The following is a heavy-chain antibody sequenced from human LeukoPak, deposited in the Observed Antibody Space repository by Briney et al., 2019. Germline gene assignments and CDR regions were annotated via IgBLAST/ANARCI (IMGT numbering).Heavy chain of an antibody. J-gene: IGHJ4*02. D-gene: IGHD6-19*01. V-gene: IGHV3-23*01. Sequence: GGSLRLSCAASGFTFSSYAMSWVRQAPGKGLEWVSAISGSGGSTYYADSVKGRFTISRDNSKNTLYLQMNSLRAEDTAVYYCASRTFSSGWLIDYWGQETLVTVSS. CDR3: ASRTFSSGWLIDY. CDR2: ISGSGGST. CDR1: GFTFSSYA.